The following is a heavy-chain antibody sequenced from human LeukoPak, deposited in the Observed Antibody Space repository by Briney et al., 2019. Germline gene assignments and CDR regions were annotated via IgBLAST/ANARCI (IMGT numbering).Heavy chain of an antibody. Sequence: SETLSLTCAVYGGSFSVYYWSCIRQPPGKGLEWIGEINHSGSTNYNPSLKSRVTISVDTSKNQFSLKLSSVTAADTAVYYCAHSYYYSSSGYDYWGQGTLVTVSS. CDR2: INHSGST. CDR3: AHSYYYSSSGYDY. J-gene: IGHJ4*02. V-gene: IGHV4-34*01. CDR1: GGSFSVYY. D-gene: IGHD3-22*01.